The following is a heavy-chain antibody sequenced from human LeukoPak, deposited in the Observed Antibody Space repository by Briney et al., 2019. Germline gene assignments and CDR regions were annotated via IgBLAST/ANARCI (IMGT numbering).Heavy chain of an antibody. CDR1: GYNFTNYW. CDR2: IYPGDSDT. D-gene: IGHD3-22*01. CDR3: ARPNYYDSSGYYSLDY. J-gene: IGHJ4*02. Sequence: GESLKISCKGSGYNFTNYWIGWVRQMPGKGLEWMGIIYPGDSDTTYSPSFQGQVTISADKSISTAYLQWSSLKASDTAMYYCARPNYYDSSGYYSLDYWGQGTLVTVSS. V-gene: IGHV5-51*01.